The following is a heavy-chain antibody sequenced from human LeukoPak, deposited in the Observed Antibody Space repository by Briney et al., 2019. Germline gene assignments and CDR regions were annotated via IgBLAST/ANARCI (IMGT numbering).Heavy chain of an antibody. CDR2: FDPEDGET. CDR1: GYTLTELS. Sequence: GASVKVSCKVSGYTLTELSMHWVRQAPGKGLEWMGGFDPEDGETIYAQKFQGRVTVTEDTSTDTAYMELSSLRSEDTAVYYCATDSWYYYGSGSLDYWGQGTLVTVSS. V-gene: IGHV1-24*01. J-gene: IGHJ4*02. D-gene: IGHD3-10*01. CDR3: ATDSWYYYGSGSLDY.